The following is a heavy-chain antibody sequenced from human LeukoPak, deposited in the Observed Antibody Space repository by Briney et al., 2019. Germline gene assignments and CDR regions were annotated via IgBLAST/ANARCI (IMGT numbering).Heavy chain of an antibody. CDR3: AREQAGTLDY. Sequence: PGRSLRLSCAASGFIFINYGMHWVRQAPGKGLEWVAIISYDGRNKYYADSVKGRFTISRDSSKNTLFLQMNSLRAEDTAVYYCAREQAGTLDYWGQGTLVTVSS. CDR1: GFIFINYG. CDR2: ISYDGRNK. V-gene: IGHV3-30*03. J-gene: IGHJ4*02. D-gene: IGHD6-19*01.